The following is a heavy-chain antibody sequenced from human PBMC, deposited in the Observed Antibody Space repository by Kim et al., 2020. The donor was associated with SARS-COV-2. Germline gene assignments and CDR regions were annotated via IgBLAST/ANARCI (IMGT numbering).Heavy chain of an antibody. CDR2: INPSGGST. CDR3: ARVDYDSSGYYYYYYGMDV. D-gene: IGHD3-22*01. CDR1: GYTFTSYY. Sequence: ASVKVSCKASGYTFTSYYMHWVRQAPGQGLEWMGIINPSGGSTSFAQKFQGRVTMTRDTSTSTVYMELSSLRSEDTAVYYCARVDYDSSGYYYYYYGMDVWGQGTTVTVSS. J-gene: IGHJ6*02. V-gene: IGHV1-46*01.